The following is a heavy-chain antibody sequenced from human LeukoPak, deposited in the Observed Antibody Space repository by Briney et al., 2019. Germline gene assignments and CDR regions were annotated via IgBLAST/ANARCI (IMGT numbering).Heavy chain of an antibody. J-gene: IGHJ4*02. Sequence: GGSLRLSCAASGFSFSSYAMSWVRQAPGKGLEWVSAISGSGGSTYYADSVKGRFTISRDNSKNTLYLQMNSLRAEDTAVYYCAGHYDFWSGYSGKDYWGQGTLVTVSP. CDR3: AGHYDFWSGYSGKDY. V-gene: IGHV3-23*01. CDR1: GFSFSSYA. CDR2: ISGSGGST. D-gene: IGHD3-3*01.